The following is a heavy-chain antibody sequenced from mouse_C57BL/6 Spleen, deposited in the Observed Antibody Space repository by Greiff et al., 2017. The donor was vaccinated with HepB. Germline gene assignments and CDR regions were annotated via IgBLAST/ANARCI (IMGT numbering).Heavy chain of an antibody. J-gene: IGHJ4*01. CDR1: GYSITSGYY. CDR2: ISYDGSN. CDR3: ATGGDAMDY. Sequence: VQLQQSGPGLVKPSQSLSLTCSVTGYSITSGYYWNWIRQFPGNKLEWMGYISYDGSNNYNPSLKNRISITRDTSKNQFFLKLNSVTTEDTATYYCATGGDAMDYWGQGTSVTVSS. V-gene: IGHV3-6*01.